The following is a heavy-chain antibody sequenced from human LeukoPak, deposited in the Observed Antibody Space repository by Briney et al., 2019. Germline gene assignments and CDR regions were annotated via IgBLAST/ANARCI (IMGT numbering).Heavy chain of an antibody. CDR2: IKQDGSEK. CDR3: ASGPLSVVPAAMIYYYYYMDV. CDR1: GFTFSSYW. D-gene: IGHD2-2*01. Sequence: GGSLRLSCAASGFTFSSYWMSWVRQAPGKGREWVANIKQDGSEKYYVDSVKGRFTISRDNAKNSLYLQMNSLRAEDTAVYYCASGPLSVVPAAMIYYYYYMDVWGKGTTVTVSS. V-gene: IGHV3-7*01. J-gene: IGHJ6*03.